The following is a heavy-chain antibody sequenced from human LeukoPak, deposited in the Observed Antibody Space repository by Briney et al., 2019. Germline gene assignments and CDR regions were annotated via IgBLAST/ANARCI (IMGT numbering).Heavy chain of an antibody. CDR1: GGSISSSNW. V-gene: IGHV4-4*02. Sequence: SETLSLTCAVSGGSISSSNWWSWVRQPPGKGLEWIGEIYHSGSTNYNPSLKSRVTISVDKSKNQFSLKLSSVTAADTAVYYCARLDSSGNSGDFDYWGQGTLVTVSS. J-gene: IGHJ4*02. CDR3: ARLDSSGNSGDFDY. CDR2: IYHSGST. D-gene: IGHD6-19*01.